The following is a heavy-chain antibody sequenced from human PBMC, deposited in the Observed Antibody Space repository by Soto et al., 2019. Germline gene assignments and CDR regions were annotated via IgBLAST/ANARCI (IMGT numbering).Heavy chain of an antibody. CDR1: GDSISSLY. V-gene: IGHV4-59*01. CDR2: IYYSGSI. CDR3: AKSRWDTSGWKTDY. J-gene: IGHJ4*02. D-gene: IGHD6-19*01. Sequence: ETLSLTCTVSGDSISSLYWSWIRQPPGKGLEWIGYIYYSGSINYNPSLKSRVTISVDPSKNQFSLRLSSVTAADTAVYYCAKSRWDTSGWKTDYWGQGTLVTVSS.